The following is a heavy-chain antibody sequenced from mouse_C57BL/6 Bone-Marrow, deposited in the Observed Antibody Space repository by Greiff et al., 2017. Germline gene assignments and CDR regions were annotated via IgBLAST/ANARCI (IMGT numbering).Heavy chain of an antibody. J-gene: IGHJ3*01. V-gene: IGHV5-17*01. CDR2: ISSGSGTI. CDR3: ASWFAY. Sequence: EVQVVESGGGLVKPGGSLKLSCAASGFTFSDYGMHWVRQAPGKGLEWVAYISSGSGTIYYADTVKGRFTITRDNAKNTLFLQMTSLGSEDAAMYYCASWFAYWGQGTLVTVSA. CDR1: GFTFSDYG.